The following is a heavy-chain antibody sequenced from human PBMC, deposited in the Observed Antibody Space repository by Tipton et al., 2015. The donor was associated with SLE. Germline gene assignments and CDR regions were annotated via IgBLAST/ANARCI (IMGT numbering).Heavy chain of an antibody. CDR1: GGSFSGYY. CDR3: ARDRYCGGGSCFDWYFDL. CDR2: INHSGST. Sequence: TLSLTCVVYGGSFSGYYCSWIRQPPGKGLEWIGEINHSGSTNYNPSLKSRVTISVDTSKNQFSLKLTSVTAADTAVYYCARDRYCGGGSCFDWYFDLWGRGTLVTVSS. V-gene: IGHV4-34*01. J-gene: IGHJ2*01. D-gene: IGHD2-15*01.